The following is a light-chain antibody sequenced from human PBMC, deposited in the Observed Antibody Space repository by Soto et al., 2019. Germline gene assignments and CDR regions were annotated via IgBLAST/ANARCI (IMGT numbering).Light chain of an antibody. CDR3: CSFAGSSTFWA. Sequence: SVRTEPARVSGSPGESITISCSGTTSDVGGYDVVSWYQQHPGKAPKLMIFEVNQRPSGVSDRFSGSKSGNTASLTISGLQAGDEADYYCCSFAGSSTFWAFGGGT. CDR2: EVN. J-gene: IGLJ3*02. CDR1: TSDVGGYDV. V-gene: IGLV2-23*02.